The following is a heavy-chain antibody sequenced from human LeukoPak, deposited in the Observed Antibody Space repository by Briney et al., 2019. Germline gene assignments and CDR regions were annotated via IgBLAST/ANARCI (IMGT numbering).Heavy chain of an antibody. V-gene: IGHV4-34*01. CDR3: ARCKSYYDSSGSSYAFDI. CDR2: INHTGST. Sequence: SETLSLTCAVYGGSFSGYYWSWIRQPPGKGLEWIGKINHTGSTNYNTSLKSRVTLSVDTSKNQFSLKLSSVTAADTAVYYCARCKSYYDSSGSSYAFDIWGQGTMVTVSS. CDR1: GGSFSGYY. J-gene: IGHJ3*02. D-gene: IGHD3-22*01.